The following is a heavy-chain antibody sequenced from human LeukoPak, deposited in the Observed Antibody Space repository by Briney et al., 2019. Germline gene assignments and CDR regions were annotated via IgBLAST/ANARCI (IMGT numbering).Heavy chain of an antibody. D-gene: IGHD2-2*02. CDR3: AREPRVVPAAIRSLPHAEEYYYYYYGMDV. V-gene: IGHV1-18*01. Sequence: ASGKVSCKASGYSFGIYGITWVRQAPGQGLEFMGWISAYNGNTNYAQKLQGRVTMTTDTSTNTAYMEVRSLRSDDTAVYYCAREPRVVPAAIRSLPHAEEYYYYYYGMDVWGQGTTVTVSS. CDR1: GYSFGIYG. CDR2: ISAYNGNT. J-gene: IGHJ6*02.